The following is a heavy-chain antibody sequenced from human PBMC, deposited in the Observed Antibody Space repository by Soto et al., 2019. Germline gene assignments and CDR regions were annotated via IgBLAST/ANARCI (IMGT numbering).Heavy chain of an antibody. D-gene: IGHD3-3*01. Sequence: GASVKVSCKASGGTFSSYTISWVRQAPGQGLEWMGRIIPILGIANYAQKFQGRVTITADKSTSTAYMELSSLRSEDTAVYYCASSAVGVVIILDAFDIWGQGTMVTVSS. CDR3: ASSAVGVVIILDAFDI. CDR2: IIPILGIA. CDR1: GGTFSSYT. V-gene: IGHV1-69*02. J-gene: IGHJ3*02.